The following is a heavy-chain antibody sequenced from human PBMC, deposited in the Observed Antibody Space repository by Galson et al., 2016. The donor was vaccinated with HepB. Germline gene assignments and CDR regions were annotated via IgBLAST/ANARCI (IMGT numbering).Heavy chain of an antibody. J-gene: IGHJ6*02. CDR2: TYYRSDWYN. Sequence: CAISGDSVSSNSAAWNWIRQSPSRGLEWLGRTYYRSDWYNDYAVSVKSRITINPDTSRNQLSLQLNSVTPEDTAVYYCAREKARRYTSPWSWGPKDKYDYYGLDVWGQGTTVTVSS. D-gene: IGHD3-16*02. CDR3: AREKARRYTSPWSWGPKDKYDYYGLDV. V-gene: IGHV6-1*01. CDR1: GDSVSSNSAA.